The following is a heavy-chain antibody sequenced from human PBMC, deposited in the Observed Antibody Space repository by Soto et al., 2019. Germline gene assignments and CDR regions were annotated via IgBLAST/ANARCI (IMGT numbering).Heavy chain of an antibody. D-gene: IGHD3-22*01. Sequence: QVQLVQSRAEVKKPGSSVKVSCKASGGTFSSYAISWVRQAPGQGLEWMGGIIPIFGTADYAQKFQGRVTITADESTSTAYMELSSLRSEDTAVYYCASHYDSSGYYYRGLDYWGQGTLVTVSS. CDR3: ASHYDSSGYYYRGLDY. CDR1: GGTFSSYA. V-gene: IGHV1-69*12. J-gene: IGHJ4*02. CDR2: IIPIFGTA.